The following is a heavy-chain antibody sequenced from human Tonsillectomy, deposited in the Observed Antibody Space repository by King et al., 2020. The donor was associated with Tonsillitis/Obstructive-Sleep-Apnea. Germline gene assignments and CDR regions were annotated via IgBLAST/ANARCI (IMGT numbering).Heavy chain of an antibody. CDR2: ISGGGGST. CDR1: GFTFSSYA. Sequence: DVQLVESGGGLVQPGGSLRLSCAASGFTFSSYAMSWVRQAPGKGLEWVSTISGGGGSTYYADSVKGRFTISRDNFKNTQYLQMNSLRVEDTAVYYCAKDCSSTSCYGMDVWGQGTTVIVSS. J-gene: IGHJ6*02. D-gene: IGHD2-2*01. CDR3: AKDCSSTSCYGMDV. V-gene: IGHV3-23*04.